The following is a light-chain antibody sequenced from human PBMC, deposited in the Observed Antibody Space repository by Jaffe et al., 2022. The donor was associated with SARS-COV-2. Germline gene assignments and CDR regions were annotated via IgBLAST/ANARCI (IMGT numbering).Light chain of an antibody. J-gene: IGLJ3*02. Sequence: QSALTQPASVSGSPGQSITISCSGTSSDIGGSNYVSWYQQYPAKAPTLIIYDVNNRPPGVSSRFSGSKSGNTASLTISGLQAEDEADYYCSSYTRSSTLVFGGGTKLAVL. CDR2: DVN. V-gene: IGLV2-14*03. CDR1: SSDIGGSNY. CDR3: SSYTRSSTLV.